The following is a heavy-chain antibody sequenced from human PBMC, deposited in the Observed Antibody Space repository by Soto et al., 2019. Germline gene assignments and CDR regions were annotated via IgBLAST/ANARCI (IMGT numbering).Heavy chain of an antibody. CDR2: ISGSGGST. CDR1: GFTFSTYA. CDR3: AKGRWGFDY. J-gene: IGHJ4*02. D-gene: IGHD7-27*01. Sequence: EVQLLESGGGLVQPGGSLRLSCASSGFTFSTYAMSWVRQAPGKGLEWVSSISGSGGSTYYADSVKGRVTISRDNSKNTVHLQMDSLRVEDTAVYYCAKGRWGFDYWGQGTLVTGAS. V-gene: IGHV3-23*01.